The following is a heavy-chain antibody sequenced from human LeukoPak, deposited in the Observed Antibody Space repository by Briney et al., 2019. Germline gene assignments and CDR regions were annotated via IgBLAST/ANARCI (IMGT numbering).Heavy chain of an antibody. CDR3: ARFVSSDWKGVDY. CDR2: IYPGDSHT. V-gene: IGHV5-51*01. Sequence: GGSLKISCQGSGCIFTSHWIAWVRQLPGKGLEWMGIIYPGDSHTSYSPSFQRQVPISVDKSISTAYLQWSSLKASDTAMYYCARFVSSDWKGVDYWGQGTLVSVSS. CDR1: GCIFTSHW. D-gene: IGHD6-19*01. J-gene: IGHJ4*02.